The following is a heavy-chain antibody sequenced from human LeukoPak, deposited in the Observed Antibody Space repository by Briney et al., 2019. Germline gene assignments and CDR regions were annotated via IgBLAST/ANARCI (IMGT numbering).Heavy chain of an antibody. J-gene: IGHJ4*02. Sequence: GGPLRLSCAASRFTFSSYGMHWVRQAPGKGLEWVAVISYDGSNKYYADSVKGRFTISRDNSKSTLYLQMNSLRAEDTAVYYCAKNALWFGELSHFEYWGQGTLVTVSS. CDR3: AKNALWFGELSHFEY. CDR2: ISYDGSNK. D-gene: IGHD3-10*01. V-gene: IGHV3-30*18. CDR1: RFTFSSYG.